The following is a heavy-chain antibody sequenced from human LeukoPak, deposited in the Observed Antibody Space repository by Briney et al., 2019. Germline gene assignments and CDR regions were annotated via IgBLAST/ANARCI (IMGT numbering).Heavy chain of an antibody. CDR1: GGSFGGYY. D-gene: IGHD5-18*01. CDR2: INHSGST. CDR3: ARGPHTARDS. V-gene: IGHV4-34*01. J-gene: IGHJ4*02. Sequence: SETLSLTCAVYGGSFGGYYWSWIRQPPGKGLEWIGEINHSGSTNYNPSLKSRVTISVDTSKNQFSLKLSSVTAADTAVYYCARGPHTARDSWGQGTLVTVSS.